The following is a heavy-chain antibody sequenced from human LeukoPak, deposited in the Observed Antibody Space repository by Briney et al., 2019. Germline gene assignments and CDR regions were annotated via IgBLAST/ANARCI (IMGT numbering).Heavy chain of an antibody. Sequence: ASVNVSCKASGYTFTSYAMNWVRQAPGQGLEWMGWINTNTGNPTYAQGFTGRFVFSLDTSVSTAYLQISSLKAEDTAVYYCARDSSYYYGSGKITFDPWGQGALVTVSS. CDR2: INTNTGNP. CDR1: GYTFTSYA. V-gene: IGHV7-4-1*02. D-gene: IGHD3-10*01. J-gene: IGHJ5*02. CDR3: ARDSSYYYGSGKITFDP.